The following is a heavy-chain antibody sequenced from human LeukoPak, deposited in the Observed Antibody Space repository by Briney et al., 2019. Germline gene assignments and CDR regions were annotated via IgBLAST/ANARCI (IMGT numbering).Heavy chain of an antibody. Sequence: SETLSLTCAVYGGSFSGYYWSWIRQPPGKGLEWIGEINHSGSTNYNPSLKSRVTISVDTSKNQFSLKLSSVTAADTAVYYCAREIGPVLLWFGELFENYFDYWGQGTLVTVSS. V-gene: IGHV4-34*01. CDR1: GGSFSGYY. CDR3: AREIGPVLLWFGELFENYFDY. D-gene: IGHD3-10*01. CDR2: INHSGST. J-gene: IGHJ4*02.